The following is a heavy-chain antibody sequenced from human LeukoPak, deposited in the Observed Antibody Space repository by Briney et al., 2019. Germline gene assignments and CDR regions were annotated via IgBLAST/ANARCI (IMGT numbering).Heavy chain of an antibody. Sequence: GGSLRLSCAASGFTFSSYSMNWVRQAPGKGLEWVSSISSSSSYIYYADSVKGRFTISRDNAKKSLYLQMNSLRAEDTAVYYCARDSSSSDHYYYYYYMDVWGKGTTVTVSS. CDR2: ISSSSSYI. D-gene: IGHD6-6*01. CDR1: GFTFSSYS. V-gene: IGHV3-21*01. J-gene: IGHJ6*03. CDR3: ARDSSSSDHYYYYYYMDV.